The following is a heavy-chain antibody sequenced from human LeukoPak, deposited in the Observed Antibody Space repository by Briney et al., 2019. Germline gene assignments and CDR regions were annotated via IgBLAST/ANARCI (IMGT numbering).Heavy chain of an antibody. J-gene: IGHJ3*01. CDR2: INYSGST. CDR3: ARALQPGVYAFDL. V-gene: IGHV4-59*01. D-gene: IGHD6-13*01. Sequence: SETLLLTCTVSVVSISSYYWTWIRQPPGEGLEWIGYINYSGSTNYNPSLKSRVTISLDTSKNQFSLKLSSVTAADTAVYYCARALQPGVYAFDLWGQGTMVTVSS. CDR1: VVSISSYY.